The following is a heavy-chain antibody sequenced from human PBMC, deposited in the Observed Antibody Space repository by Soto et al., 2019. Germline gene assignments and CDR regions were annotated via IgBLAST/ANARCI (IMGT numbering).Heavy chain of an antibody. Sequence: QVQLQESGPGLVKPSQTLSLTCTVSGGSISSGGYYWSWIRQHPGKGLEWIGYIYYTGSTYYNPXLKSRVTISVXXSXTXXSLKLSSVTAADTAVYYCARESCISTSCYVRLIDYWGQGTLVTVSS. V-gene: IGHV4-31*03. D-gene: IGHD2-2*01. CDR2: IYYTGST. J-gene: IGHJ4*02. CDR3: ARESCISTSCYVRLIDY. CDR1: GGSISSGGYY.